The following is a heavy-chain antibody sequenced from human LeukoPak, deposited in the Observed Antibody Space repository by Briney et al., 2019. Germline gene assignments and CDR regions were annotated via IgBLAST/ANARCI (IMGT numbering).Heavy chain of an antibody. CDR2: INPNRGGT. Sequence: GASVKVSCKASGYTFTCYYMHWVRQAPGQGLEWMGWINPNRGGTNYAPKRQGKVTMTRDTSSRTAYVALSRLRSDDTAVYYCARDKGSRCYFLSYDAFDIWGQGTMVSVSS. D-gene: IGHD3-22*01. CDR1: GYTFTCYY. J-gene: IGHJ3*02. V-gene: IGHV1-2*02. CDR3: ARDKGSRCYFLSYDAFDI.